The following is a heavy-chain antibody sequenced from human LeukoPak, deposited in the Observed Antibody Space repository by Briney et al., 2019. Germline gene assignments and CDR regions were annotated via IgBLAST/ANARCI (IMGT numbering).Heavy chain of an antibody. J-gene: IGHJ6*02. D-gene: IGHD6-13*01. CDR3: ARGEQQHYYYYGMDV. Sequence: PSQTLSLTCAVSGGSISSGGYSWSWIRQPPGKGLEWIGYIYHSGSTYYNPSLKSRVTISVDRSKNQFSLKLSSVTAADTAVYYCARGEQQHYYYYGMDVWGQGTTVTVSS. CDR1: GGSISSGGYS. V-gene: IGHV4-30-2*01. CDR2: IYHSGST.